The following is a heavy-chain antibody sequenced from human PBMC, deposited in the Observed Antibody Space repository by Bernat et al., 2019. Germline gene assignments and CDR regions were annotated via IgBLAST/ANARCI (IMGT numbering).Heavy chain of an antibody. D-gene: IGHD3-16*01. CDR2: ISGSGGST. Sequence: EVQLLESGGGLVQPGGSLRLSCAASGFTFSSYAMSWVRQAPGKGLEWVSAISGSGGSTSSADSVKCRFTISTDNSKNTLYLQMNSLRAEDTAVDYCARAIMTPWSPFDIWGQGTMVTVSS. CDR1: GFTFSSYA. CDR3: ARAIMTPWSPFDI. V-gene: IGHV3-23*01. J-gene: IGHJ3*02.